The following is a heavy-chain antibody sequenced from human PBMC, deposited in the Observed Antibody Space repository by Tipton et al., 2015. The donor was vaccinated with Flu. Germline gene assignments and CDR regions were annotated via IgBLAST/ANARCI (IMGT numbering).Heavy chain of an antibody. Sequence: SLRLSCAAPGFTVSSNYMSWVRQAPGKGLEWVSVIYYIGTTYYADSVKGRFTISRDTSKNTLYLQMNSLRAEDTAVYYCATIRGPGYNRGWPVGYWGRGTLVTVSS. V-gene: IGHV3-66*01. J-gene: IGHJ4*02. CDR3: ATIRGPGYNRGWPVGY. CDR2: IYYIGTT. D-gene: IGHD6-19*01. CDR1: GFTVSSNY.